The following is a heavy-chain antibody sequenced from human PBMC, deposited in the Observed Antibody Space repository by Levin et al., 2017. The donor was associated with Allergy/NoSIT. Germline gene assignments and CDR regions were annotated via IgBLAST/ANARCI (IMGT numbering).Heavy chain of an antibody. J-gene: IGHJ4*02. Sequence: GGSLRLSCAASGFTFSSYAMSWVRQAPGKGLEWVSAISGSGGSTYYADSVKGRFTISRDNSKNTLYLQMNSLRAEDTAVYYCAKDARAGREIVLVVYAIGYYFDYWGQGTLVTVSS. D-gene: IGHD2-8*02. CDR3: AKDARAGREIVLVVYAIGYYFDY. CDR2: ISGSGGST. V-gene: IGHV3-23*01. CDR1: GFTFSSYA.